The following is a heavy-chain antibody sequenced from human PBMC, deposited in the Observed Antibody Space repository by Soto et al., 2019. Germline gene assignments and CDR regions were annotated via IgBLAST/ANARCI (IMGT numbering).Heavy chain of an antibody. CDR2: ISYDGSNK. J-gene: IGHJ4*02. CDR1: GFTFSSYA. V-gene: IGHV3-30-3*01. CDR3: LQQLVSDY. Sequence: QVPLVESGGGVVQPGRSLRLSCAASGFTFSSYAMHWVRQAPGKGLEWVAVISYDGSNKYYADSVKGRFTISRDNSKNTLYLQINSLRAEDTAVYYCLQQLVSDYWGQGTLVTVSS. D-gene: IGHD6-13*01.